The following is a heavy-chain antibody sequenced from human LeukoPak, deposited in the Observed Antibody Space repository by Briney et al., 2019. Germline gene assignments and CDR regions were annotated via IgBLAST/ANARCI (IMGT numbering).Heavy chain of an antibody. J-gene: IGHJ3*02. CDR3: ARRVKLGYCSSTSCFTLPDAFDI. Sequence: GESLKISCKGSGYSFTSYWISWVRQMRGKGLEWMGRIDPSDSYTNYSPSFQGHVTISADKSISTAYLQWSSLKASDTAMYYCARRVKLGYCSSTSCFTLPDAFDIWGQGTMVTVSS. CDR2: IDPSDSYT. CDR1: GYSFTSYW. D-gene: IGHD2-2*02. V-gene: IGHV5-10-1*01.